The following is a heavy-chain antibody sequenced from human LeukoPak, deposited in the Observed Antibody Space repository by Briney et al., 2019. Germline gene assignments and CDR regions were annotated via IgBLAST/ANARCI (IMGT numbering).Heavy chain of an antibody. CDR3: ARVGDGESPFGVGYYYYGMDV. D-gene: IGHD3-3*01. Sequence: GESLEISCEGSGYSFTSYWIGWVRQMPGKGLEWMGIIYPGDSDTRYSPSFQGQVTISADRSISTAYLQWSSLKASDTAMYYCARVGDGESPFGVGYYYYGMDVWGQGTTVTVSS. CDR2: IYPGDSDT. J-gene: IGHJ6*02. CDR1: GYSFTSYW. V-gene: IGHV5-51*01.